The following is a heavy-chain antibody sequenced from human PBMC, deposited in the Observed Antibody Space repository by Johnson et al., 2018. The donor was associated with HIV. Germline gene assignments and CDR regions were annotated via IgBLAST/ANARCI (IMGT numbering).Heavy chain of an antibody. CDR1: GFTFDDYG. V-gene: IGHV3-11*04. J-gene: IGHJ3*02. CDR3: ARDLQGMDAIAI. Sequence: VQLVESGGGVVQPGGSLRLSCAASGFTFDDYGMSWVRQAPGKGLEWVSYISSSGSTIYYADSVKGRFTISRDNAKNSLYLQMNSLRAEDTAVYYCARDLQGMDAIAIWGQGTSVTVSS. CDR2: ISSSGSTI.